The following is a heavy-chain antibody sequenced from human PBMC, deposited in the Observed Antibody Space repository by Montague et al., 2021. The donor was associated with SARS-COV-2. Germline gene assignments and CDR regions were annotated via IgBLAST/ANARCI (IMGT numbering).Heavy chain of an antibody. Sequence: SLRLSCAASGSTFSSYSMNWVRQAPGKGLEWVSSISSSSSYIYYADSVKGRFTISRDNAKNSLYLQMNSLRAEDTTVYYCAREITMVRGVTLDYWGQGTLVTVSS. D-gene: IGHD3-10*01. V-gene: IGHV3-21*01. J-gene: IGHJ4*02. CDR3: AREITMVRGVTLDY. CDR1: GSTFSSYS. CDR2: ISSSSSYI.